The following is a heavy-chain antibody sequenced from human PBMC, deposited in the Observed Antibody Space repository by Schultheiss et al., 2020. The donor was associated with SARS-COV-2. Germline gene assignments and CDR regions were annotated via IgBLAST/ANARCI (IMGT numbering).Heavy chain of an antibody. V-gene: IGHV5-51*01. D-gene: IGHD3-22*01. CDR3: ARDTYYSDSSAYGSGAFDI. Sequence: YWSWIRQSPGKGLEWMGIIYPGDSDTRYSPSFQGQVTISADKSTSTAFLQWSSLKASDTAMYYCARDTYYSDSSAYGSGAFDIWGQGTMVTVSS. CDR2: IYPGDSDT. CDR1: YW. J-gene: IGHJ3*02.